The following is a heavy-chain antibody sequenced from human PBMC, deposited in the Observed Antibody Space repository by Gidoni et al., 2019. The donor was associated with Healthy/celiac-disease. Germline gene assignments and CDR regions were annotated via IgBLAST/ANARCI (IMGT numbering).Heavy chain of an antibody. Sequence: QVQLQQWGAGLLKPSETLSLTCAVYGGSFSGYYWSCIRQPPGKGLEWIGEINHSGSTNYNPSLKSRVTISVDTSKNQFSLKLSSVTAADTAVYYCARGGRDIVVVPAARANYYYYGMDVWGQGTTVTVSS. V-gene: IGHV4-34*01. CDR3: ARGGRDIVVVPAARANYYYYGMDV. D-gene: IGHD2-2*01. CDR2: INHSGST. CDR1: GGSFSGYY. J-gene: IGHJ6*02.